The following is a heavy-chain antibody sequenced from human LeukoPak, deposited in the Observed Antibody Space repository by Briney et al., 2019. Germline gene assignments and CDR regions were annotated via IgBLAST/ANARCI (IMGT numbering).Heavy chain of an antibody. Sequence: KPSETLSLTCTVSGGSISSYYWSWIRQPAGKGLEWIGRIYTSGSTYYNPSLKSRVTISVDTSKNQFSLKLSSVTAADTAVYYCARDCGAGYCSSTSGGYYYYGMDVWGQGTTVTVSS. CDR2: IYTSGST. CDR1: GGSISSYY. CDR3: ARDCGAGYCSSTSGGYYYYGMDV. D-gene: IGHD2-2*01. J-gene: IGHJ6*02. V-gene: IGHV4-4*07.